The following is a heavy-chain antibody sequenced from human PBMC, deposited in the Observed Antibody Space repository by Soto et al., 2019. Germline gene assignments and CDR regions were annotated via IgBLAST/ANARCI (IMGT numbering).Heavy chain of an antibody. CDR3: AKGRGGSGSLTPRVDF. CDR2: ISGGGDTT. D-gene: IGHD3-10*01. CDR1: GFTFNNYA. J-gene: IGHJ4*02. Sequence: EVQLLESGGGLVQPGGSLRLSCAASGFTFNNYAMTWVRQAPGKGLEWVSAISGGGDTTSYADSGKGRFTVSRDGSKNTLYLQMSSLRAEDTALYYCAKGRGGSGSLTPRVDFWGQGNLVTVSS. V-gene: IGHV3-23*01.